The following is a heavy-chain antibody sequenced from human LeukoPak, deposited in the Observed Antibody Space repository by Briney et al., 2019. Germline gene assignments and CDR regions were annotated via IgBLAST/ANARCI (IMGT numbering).Heavy chain of an antibody. CDR1: GFTFSSYG. D-gene: IGHD2-2*01. J-gene: IGHJ5*02. CDR2: ISYDGSNK. Sequence: ESGRSLRLSCAASGFTFSSYGMHWVRQAPVKVLEWVAVISYDGSNKYYADSVKGRFTISRDNSKNTLYLQMNSLRAEDTAVYYCAKEGGIVVVPAATTVPYNSFDPWGQGTLVTVSS. CDR3: AKEGGIVVVPAATTVPYNSFDP. V-gene: IGHV3-30*18.